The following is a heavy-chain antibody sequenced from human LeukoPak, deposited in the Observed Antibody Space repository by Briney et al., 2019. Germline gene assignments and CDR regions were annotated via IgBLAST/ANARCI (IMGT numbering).Heavy chain of an antibody. CDR2: IRYSGRT. CDR3: ARLPDVGGWPFDC. J-gene: IGHJ4*02. CDR1: DDSISRDF. Sequence: PSETLSLTCTASDDSISRDFWTWIRQPPGKGLEWIGYIRYSGRTEYNPSLKSRVTISIQTSKNQFSLKLTSVTAADTAIYYCARLPDVGGWPFDCWGQGILVTVSS. V-gene: IGHV4-59*01. D-gene: IGHD6-19*01.